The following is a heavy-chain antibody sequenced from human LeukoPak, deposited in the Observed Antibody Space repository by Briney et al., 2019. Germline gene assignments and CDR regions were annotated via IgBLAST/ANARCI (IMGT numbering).Heavy chain of an antibody. D-gene: IGHD4-17*01. CDR2: IWYNGDNK. CDR3: ARDSRVTTYYYYGTDV. Sequence: GGSLRLSCAASGFTFSSYGMHWVRQSPAKGLEWVAAIWYNGDNKDYTASVKGRFTISRDNSNNTLYLQMNSLRAEDTAIYYCARDSRVTTYYYYGTDVWGQGTTVTVSS. J-gene: IGHJ6*02. CDR1: GFTFSSYG. V-gene: IGHV3-33*01.